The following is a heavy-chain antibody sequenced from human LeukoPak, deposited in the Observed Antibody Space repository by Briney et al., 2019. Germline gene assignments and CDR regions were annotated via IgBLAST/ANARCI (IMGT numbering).Heavy chain of an antibody. CDR2: ISTSSSYI. CDR3: ARGPIVVVPAASYMDV. CDR1: GFTFSSYS. J-gene: IGHJ6*03. Sequence: GGSLRLSCAASGFTFSSYSMNWVRQAPGKGLEWVSSISTSSSYIYYADSVKGRVTISRDNAKNSLYLQMNSLRAEDTAVYYCARGPIVVVPAASYMDVWGKGTTVTISS. V-gene: IGHV3-21*01. D-gene: IGHD2-2*01.